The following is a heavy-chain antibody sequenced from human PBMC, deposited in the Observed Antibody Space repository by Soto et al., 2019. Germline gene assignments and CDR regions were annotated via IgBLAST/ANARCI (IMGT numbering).Heavy chain of an antibody. J-gene: IGHJ4*02. CDR3: ASPPIYSGTYWIQY. CDR1: GFTFSNHD. V-gene: IGHV3-30-3*01. D-gene: IGHD1-26*01. CDR2: ISNDGSNK. Sequence: QVQVVESGGGVGQPGRSLRLSCAASGFTFSNHDMHWVRQAPGKGLDWVAVISNDGSNKYYADSVKGRFTISRDNSKNTLYLQMNSLRAADTALYYCASPPIYSGTYWIQYWGQGTLVTVSS.